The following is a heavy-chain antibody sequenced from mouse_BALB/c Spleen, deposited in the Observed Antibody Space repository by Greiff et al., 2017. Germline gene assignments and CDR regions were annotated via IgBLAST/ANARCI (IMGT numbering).Heavy chain of an antibody. Sequence: VKVVESGPGLVAPSQSLSITCTVSGFSLTDYGVSWIRQPPGKGLEWLGVIWGGGSTYYNSALKSRLSISKDNSKSQVFLKMNSLQTDDTAMYYCAKLGGSIYYGYDGGFFDYWGQGTTLTVSS. CDR2: IWGGGST. D-gene: IGHD2-2*01. CDR3: AKLGGSIYYGYDGGFFDY. J-gene: IGHJ2*01. V-gene: IGHV2-6-5*01. CDR1: GFSLTDYG.